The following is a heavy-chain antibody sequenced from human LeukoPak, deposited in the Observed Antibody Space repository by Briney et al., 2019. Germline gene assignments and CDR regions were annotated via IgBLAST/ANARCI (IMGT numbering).Heavy chain of an antibody. J-gene: IGHJ4*02. CDR2: ITSSSSVK. Sequence: LTGGSPRLSCAASGFSFSDYEMNWVRQAPGKGLEWVSYITSSSSVKYYADSMKGRFTISRDNAKNSLYLQMNNLRAEDTAVYYCARDTIVGATIDYWGQGTLVTVSS. CDR3: ARDTIVGATIDY. D-gene: IGHD1-26*01. V-gene: IGHV3-48*03. CDR1: GFSFSDYE.